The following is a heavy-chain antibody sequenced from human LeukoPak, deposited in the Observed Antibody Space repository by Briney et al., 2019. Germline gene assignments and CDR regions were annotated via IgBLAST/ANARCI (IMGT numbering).Heavy chain of an antibody. D-gene: IGHD3-22*01. CDR2: IYYSGST. CDR1: GGSISSGDYY. CDR3: ARDHRNYYDSSGYYAVFDY. J-gene: IGHJ4*02. V-gene: IGHV4-30-4*02. Sequence: SETLSLTCTVSGGSISSGDYYWGWIRQPPGKGLEWIGYIYYSGSTYYNPSLKSRVTISVDTSKNQFSLKLSSVTAADTAVYYCARDHRNYYDSSGYYAVFDYWGQGTLVTVSS.